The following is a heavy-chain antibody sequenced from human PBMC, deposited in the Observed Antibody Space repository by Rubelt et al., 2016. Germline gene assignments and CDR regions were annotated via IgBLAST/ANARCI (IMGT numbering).Heavy chain of an antibody. D-gene: IGHD6-6*01. CDR2: ISGTGGST. Sequence: EVQLLESGGGLVQPGGSLRLSCAASGFTFSSYAMSWVRQAPGKGLEWVSGISGTGGSTYNADSVKGRFTISRDNSKNTLYLQMNSLRADDTVVYYCAKRGGLYSSSPIDYWGQGTLVTVSS. CDR1: GFTFSSYA. V-gene: IGHV3-23*01. CDR3: AKRGGLYSSSPIDY. J-gene: IGHJ4*02.